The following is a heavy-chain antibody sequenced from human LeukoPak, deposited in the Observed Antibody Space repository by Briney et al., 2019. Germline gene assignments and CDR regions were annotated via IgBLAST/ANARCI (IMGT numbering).Heavy chain of an antibody. CDR2: MHLNSGDT. CDR1: GYTFSDNY. D-gene: IGHD1-20*01. CDR3: ARGRLNGNVDF. V-gene: IGHV1-8*03. Sequence: ASVKVSCKASGYTFSDNYIHWVRQAAGQGFEWMGWMHLNSGDTGYAHNLQGRITITRDSSTATVFMELSSLRSEDTAMYYCARGRLNGNVDFWGQGTLVTVSS. J-gene: IGHJ4*02.